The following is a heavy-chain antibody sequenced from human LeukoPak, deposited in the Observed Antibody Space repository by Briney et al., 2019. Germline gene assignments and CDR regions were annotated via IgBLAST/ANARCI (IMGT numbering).Heavy chain of an antibody. Sequence: GGPLRLSCAASGFTFNSYAMSWVRQAPGKGLEWVSALSGSGDRTFYVDSVKGRFTVSRDNSKNTLYLQMDSLRVDDTALYYCARGGTNYYYMDVWGNGTTVTVSS. CDR3: ARGGTNYYYMDV. V-gene: IGHV3-23*01. J-gene: IGHJ6*03. CDR1: GFTFNSYA. CDR2: LSGSGDRT.